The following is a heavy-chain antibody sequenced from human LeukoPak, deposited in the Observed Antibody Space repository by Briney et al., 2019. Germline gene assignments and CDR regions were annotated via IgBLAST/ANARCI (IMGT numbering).Heavy chain of an antibody. CDR1: GFTFSMYG. CDR2: ISPDGSGK. D-gene: IGHD6-19*01. Sequence: PGGSLRLSCVISGFTFSMYGMHWVRQAPGKGLEWVAVISPDGSGKNYVDSVEGRFTISRDNSKNTLYVQMNSLRAEDTAVYYCAKDRGAVAGDYWGQGTLVTVSS. J-gene: IGHJ4*02. CDR3: AKDRGAVAGDY. V-gene: IGHV3-30*18.